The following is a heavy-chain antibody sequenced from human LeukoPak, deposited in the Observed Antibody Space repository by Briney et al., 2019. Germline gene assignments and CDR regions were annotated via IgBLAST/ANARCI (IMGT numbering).Heavy chain of an antibody. Sequence: PGGSLRLSCAASGFTFNSFSMNWVRQAPGKGLEWVSYISSISTIIYYAGSVKGRFTISRDNAKNSLYLQMITLRDEDTAVYYCARDLHSGAYTFDYWGQGTLVTVSS. CDR3: ARDLHSGAYTFDY. D-gene: IGHD1-26*01. CDR2: ISSISTII. J-gene: IGHJ4*02. CDR1: GFTFNSFS. V-gene: IGHV3-48*02.